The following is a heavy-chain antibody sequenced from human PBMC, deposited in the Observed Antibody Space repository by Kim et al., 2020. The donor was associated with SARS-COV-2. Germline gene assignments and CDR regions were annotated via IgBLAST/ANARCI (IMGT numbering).Heavy chain of an antibody. D-gene: IGHD6-13*01. CDR3: AKELTAAGIYYYGMDV. CDR2: ISWNSGSI. Sequence: GGSLRLSCAASGFTFDDYAMHWVRQAPGKGLEWVSGISWNSGSIGYADSVKGRFTISRDNAKNSLYLQMNSLRAEDTALYYCAKELTAAGIYYYGMDVWGQGTTVTVSS. V-gene: IGHV3-9*01. J-gene: IGHJ6*02. CDR1: GFTFDDYA.